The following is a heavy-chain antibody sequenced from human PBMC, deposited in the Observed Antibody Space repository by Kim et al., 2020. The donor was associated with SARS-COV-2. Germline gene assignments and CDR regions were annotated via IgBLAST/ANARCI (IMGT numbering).Heavy chain of an antibody. V-gene: IGHV3-9*01. D-gene: IGHD3-22*01. J-gene: IGHJ4*02. CDR1: GFTFDDYA. Sequence: GGSLRLSCAASGFTFDDYAMHWVRQAPGKGLEWVSGISWNSGSIGYADSVKGRFTISRDNAKNSLYLQMNSLRAEDTALYYCAKGQTMIVGHLGDYWGQGTLVTVSS. CDR3: AKGQTMIVGHLGDY. CDR2: ISWNSGSI.